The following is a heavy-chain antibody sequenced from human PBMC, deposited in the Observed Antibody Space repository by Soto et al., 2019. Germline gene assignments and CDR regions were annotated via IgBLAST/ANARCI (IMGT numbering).Heavy chain of an antibody. V-gene: IGHV1-69*05. CDR3: ARERSQPSGIWDY. CDR1: GGTFSSYA. CDR2: IIPIFGTA. J-gene: IGHJ4*02. Sequence: QVQLVQSGAEVKKPGSSVKVSCKASGGTFSSYAISWVRQAPGQGLEWMGGIIPIFGTANYAQKFQGRVTXTXDXXTSPAYMELGSLGSEDTAVYYCARERSQPSGIWDYWGQGTLVTVSS. D-gene: IGHD1-20*01.